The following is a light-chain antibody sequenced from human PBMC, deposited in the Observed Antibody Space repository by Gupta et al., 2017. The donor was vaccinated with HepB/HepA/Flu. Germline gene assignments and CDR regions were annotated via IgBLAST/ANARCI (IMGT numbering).Light chain of an antibody. CDR3: QQRDSTPRT. Sequence: DIPMTQSPSSLSASVGDRVTITCRASQRISRYLDWYQQKPGKAPKLLIYAASRVKSGVPSRYSGSGSGTDFTLTISRRQPEDFATYYCQQRDSTPRTFGQGTKVEIK. CDR1: QRISRY. V-gene: IGKV1-39*01. CDR2: AAS. J-gene: IGKJ1*01.